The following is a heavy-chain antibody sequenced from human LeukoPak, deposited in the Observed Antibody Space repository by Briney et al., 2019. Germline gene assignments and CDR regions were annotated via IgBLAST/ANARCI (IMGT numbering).Heavy chain of an antibody. CDR1: GYTFTTYY. CDR3: TRTYYYDSSGYYYGRDAFDI. D-gene: IGHD3-22*01. CDR2: ISPSGGST. Sequence: ASVTVSCKASGYTFTTYYLHWVRQAPGKGLEWMGIISPSGGSTSYAQKFQGRVTMTRDTSTSTVYMELSSLRSEDTAVYYCTRTYYYDSSGYYYGRDAFDIWGQGTMVTVSS. V-gene: IGHV1-46*01. J-gene: IGHJ3*02.